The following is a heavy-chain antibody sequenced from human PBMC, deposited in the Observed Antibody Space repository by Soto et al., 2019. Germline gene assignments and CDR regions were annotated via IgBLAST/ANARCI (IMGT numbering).Heavy chain of an antibody. J-gene: IGHJ6*02. D-gene: IGHD2-15*01. CDR3: ASLAGYYYYGMDV. Sequence: PSETLSLTCTVSGGSVSSGSYYWSWTRQPPGKGLEWIGYIYYSGSTNYNPSLKSRVTISVDTSKNQFSLKLSSVTAADTAVYYCASLAGYYYYGMDVWGQGTTVTVSS. CDR2: IYYSGST. CDR1: GGSVSSGSYY. V-gene: IGHV4-61*01.